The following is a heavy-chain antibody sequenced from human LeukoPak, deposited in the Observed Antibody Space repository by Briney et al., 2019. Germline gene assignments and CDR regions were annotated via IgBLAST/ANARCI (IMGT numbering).Heavy chain of an antibody. CDR3: ARDLGSSWYFDDFDI. CDR2: INTDGSST. D-gene: IGHD6-13*01. V-gene: IGHV3-74*01. Sequence: GGSLRLSCAASGFTFSSYWMHWVRQAPGKGLVWVSRINTDGSSTSYADSVKGRFTISRDNAKNTLYLQMNSLRAEDTAVYCCARDLGSSWYFDDFDICGQQTMATVSS. J-gene: IGHJ3*02. CDR1: GFTFSSYW.